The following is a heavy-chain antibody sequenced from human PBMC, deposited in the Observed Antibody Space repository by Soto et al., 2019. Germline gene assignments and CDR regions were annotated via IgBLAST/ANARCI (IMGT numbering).Heavy chain of an antibody. D-gene: IGHD3-3*01. CDR1: GGTFSSYA. Sequence: QVQLVQSGAEVKKPGSSVKVSCKASGGTFSSYAISWVRQAPGQGLEWMGGIIPIFGTANYAQKFQGRVTITADESTSTAYMELSSLRSEDTAVYYCARQGVVLRRYYFDYWGQGTLVTVSS. CDR2: IIPIFGTA. V-gene: IGHV1-69*12. J-gene: IGHJ4*02. CDR3: ARQGVVLRRYYFDY.